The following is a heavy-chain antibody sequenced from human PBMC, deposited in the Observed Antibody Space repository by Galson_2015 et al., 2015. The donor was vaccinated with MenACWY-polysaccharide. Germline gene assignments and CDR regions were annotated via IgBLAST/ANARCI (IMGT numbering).Heavy chain of an antibody. D-gene: IGHD1-26*01. Sequence: SLRLSCAASGFTFCSYTMNWVRQAPGKGLEWVSYVSSSSSHIYHADSVKGRFTISRDNAKNSLYLQMNSLRVEDTAVYYCATYYQGFYSFDIWGQGTMVTVSS. V-gene: IGHV3-48*01. CDR1: GFTFCSYT. CDR3: ATYYQGFYSFDI. CDR2: VSSSSSHI. J-gene: IGHJ3*02.